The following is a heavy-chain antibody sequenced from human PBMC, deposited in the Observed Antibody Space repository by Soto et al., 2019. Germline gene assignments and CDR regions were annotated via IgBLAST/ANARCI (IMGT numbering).Heavy chain of an antibody. V-gene: IGHV1-18*01. CDR3: ARARTTGDLDAFDI. CDR1: GYTFTSYG. D-gene: IGHD1-1*01. J-gene: IGHJ3*02. Sequence: ASVKVSCKASGYTFTSYGISWVRQAPGQGLEWMGWISAYNGNTNYAQKLQGRVTMTTDTSTSTAYMELRSLRSDDTAAYYCARARTTGDLDAFDIWGQGTMVTVSS. CDR2: ISAYNGNT.